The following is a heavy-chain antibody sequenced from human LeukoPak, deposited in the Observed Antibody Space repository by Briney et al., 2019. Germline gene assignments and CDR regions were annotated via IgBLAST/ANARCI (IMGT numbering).Heavy chain of an antibody. D-gene: IGHD3-9*01. V-gene: IGHV6-1*01. CDR1: GDSVSSNSAA. J-gene: IGHJ5*02. Sequence: SQTLSLPCAISGDSVSSNSAAWNWIRPSPSRGLEWLGRTYYRSKWYNDYAVSVKSRITINPDTSKNQFSLQLNSVTPEDTAVYYCAREERLRYFDWLLSKFDPWGQGTLVTVSS. CDR2: TYYRSKWYN. CDR3: AREERLRYFDWLLSKFDP.